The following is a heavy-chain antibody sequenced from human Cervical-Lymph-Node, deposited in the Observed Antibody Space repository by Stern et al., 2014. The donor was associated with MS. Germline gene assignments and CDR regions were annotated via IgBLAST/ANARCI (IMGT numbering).Heavy chain of an antibody. CDR2: LFPVFGTP. Sequence: QVQLVQSGAEVTKPGSSVTVSCKASGGTFSTFPSSWMRPAPGQGLDWMGGLFPVFGTPTYAQEFRGRVTITADVSTSTVYMELSSLRSDDTAVYYCALSSETSDRWYSLGYDLWGQGTLVTVSS. CDR1: GGTFSTFP. J-gene: IGHJ5*02. V-gene: IGHV1-69*01. CDR3: ALSSETSDRWYSLGYDL. D-gene: IGHD6-13*01.